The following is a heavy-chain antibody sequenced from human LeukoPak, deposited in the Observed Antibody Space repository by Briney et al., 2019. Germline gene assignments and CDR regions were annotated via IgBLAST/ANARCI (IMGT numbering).Heavy chain of an antibody. CDR1: GFTFSSYG. Sequence: PGRSLRLSCAASGFTFSSYGMHWVRQAPGKGLEWVAVIWYDGSNKYYADSVKGRFTISRDNSKNTLYLQMNSLRAEDTAVYYCARARSGYSYILDYWGQGALVTVSS. CDR3: ARARSGYSYILDY. CDR2: IWYDGSNK. J-gene: IGHJ4*02. V-gene: IGHV3-33*01. D-gene: IGHD5-18*01.